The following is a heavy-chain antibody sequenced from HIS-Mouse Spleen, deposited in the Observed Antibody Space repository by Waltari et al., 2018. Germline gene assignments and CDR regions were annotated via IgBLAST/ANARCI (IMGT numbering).Heavy chain of an antibody. D-gene: IGHD3-10*01. J-gene: IGHJ4*02. V-gene: IGHV3-21*01. CDR2: ISSSSSYI. CDR1: GLTFRSYR. CDR3: ARDRAFDY. Sequence: EVQLVESGGGMVKPGGSLRLSCAASGLTFRSYRMNWVRQAPGKGLEWVSSISSSSSYIYYADSVKGRFTISRDNAKNSLYLQMNSLRAEDTAVYYCARDRAFDYWGQGTLVTVSS.